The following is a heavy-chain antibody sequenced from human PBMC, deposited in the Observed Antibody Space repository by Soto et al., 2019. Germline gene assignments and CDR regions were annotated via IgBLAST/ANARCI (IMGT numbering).Heavy chain of an antibody. CDR1: GGTFSSYA. CDR2: IIPIFGTA. D-gene: IGHD3-10*01. CDR3: ARRGSGSYHWFDP. Sequence: SVPVSCQASGGTFSSYAISWVRQAPGQGLEWMGGIIPIFGTANYAQKFQGRVTITADKSTSTANMKLSSLRSEDTSVYDCARRGSGSYHWFDPWGQGTLVTVSS. J-gene: IGHJ5*02. V-gene: IGHV1-69*06.